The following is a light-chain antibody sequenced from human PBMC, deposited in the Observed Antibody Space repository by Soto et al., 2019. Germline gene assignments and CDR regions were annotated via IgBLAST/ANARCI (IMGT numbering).Light chain of an antibody. CDR3: QQYNSYPVT. CDR1: QSISSW. J-gene: IGKJ4*01. V-gene: IGKV1-5*01. CDR2: DAS. Sequence: DIQMTQSPSTLSASVGDRVTITCRASQSISSWLAWYQQRPGRAPEVLIYDASSLESGVPSRFSGSGSGTESTLTISRLQPDDFATYYCQQYNSYPVTFGGGTKVEIK.